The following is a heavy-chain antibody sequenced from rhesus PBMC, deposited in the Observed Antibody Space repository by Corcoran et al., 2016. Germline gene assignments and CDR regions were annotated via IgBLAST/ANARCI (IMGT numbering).Heavy chain of an antibody. CDR1: GFSLSTSGMG. CDR3: ARRRIAAGPYYFDY. Sequence: QVTLKESGPALVKPTQTLTLTCTFSGFSLSTSGMGVGWIRQPSRKTLEWLAHIYWNDDKFYSTSLKSRLTISKDTSKNQVVLTMTNMDPVDTATYYCARRRIAAGPYYFDYWGQGVLVTVSS. D-gene: IGHD6-13*01. CDR2: IYWNDDK. V-gene: IGHV2-1*01. J-gene: IGHJ4*01.